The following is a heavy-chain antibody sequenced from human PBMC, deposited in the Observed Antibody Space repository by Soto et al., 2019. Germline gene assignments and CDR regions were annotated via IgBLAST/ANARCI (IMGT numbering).Heavy chain of an antibody. V-gene: IGHV4-30-2*01. CDR2: IYHSGST. CDR3: ARGMTTVTTFDY. CDR1: GGSISSGGYS. Sequence: QLQLQESGSGLVKPSQTLSLTCAVSGGSISSGGYSWSWIRQPPGKGLEWIGYIYHSGSTYYNPSLTSRVXXXVXXSKNQSSLKLSSVTAADTAVYYCARGMTTVTTFDYWGQGTLVTVSS. J-gene: IGHJ4*02. D-gene: IGHD4-17*01.